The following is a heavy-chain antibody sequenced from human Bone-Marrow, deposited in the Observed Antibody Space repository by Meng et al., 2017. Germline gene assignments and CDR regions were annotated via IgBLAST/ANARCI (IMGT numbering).Heavy chain of an antibody. CDR1: GYTFTSYD. Sequence: GGSLRLSCKASGYTFTSYDINWVRQATGQGLEWMGWMNPNSGNTGYAQKFQGRVTITRNTSISTAYMELSSLRSEDTAVYYCARVPYSSSWDTIDYYFDYWGQGTLVTVSS. D-gene: IGHD6-13*01. CDR2: MNPNSGNT. V-gene: IGHV1-8*03. CDR3: ARVPYSSSWDTIDYYFDY. J-gene: IGHJ4*02.